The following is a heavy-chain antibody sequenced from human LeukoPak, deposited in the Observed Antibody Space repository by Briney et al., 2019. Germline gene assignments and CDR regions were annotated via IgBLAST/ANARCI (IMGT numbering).Heavy chain of an antibody. CDR2: ISSSSSSI. Sequence: PGGSLRLSCAASGFTFSSYSMNWVRQAPGKGLDWVSSISSSSSSIYYADSVKGRFTISRDNVKNSLSLQMNSLRAEDTAVYYCARGPYTDYWGQGTLVTVSS. D-gene: IGHD4-11*01. CDR1: GFTFSSYS. V-gene: IGHV3-21*01. CDR3: ARGPYTDY. J-gene: IGHJ4*02.